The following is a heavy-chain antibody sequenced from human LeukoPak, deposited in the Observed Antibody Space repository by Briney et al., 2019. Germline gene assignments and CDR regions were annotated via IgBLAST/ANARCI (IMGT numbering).Heavy chain of an antibody. D-gene: IGHD6-13*01. CDR2: IIPIFGTT. V-gene: IGHV1-69*06. CDR3: ARVVGLTGYSSSWYSGYYYYMDV. J-gene: IGHJ6*03. Sequence: SVKVSCKASGGTFSSYAISWVRQAPGQGLEWMGGIIPIFGTTNYAQKFQDRVTITADKSTSTAYMESSSLRSEDTAVYYCARVVGLTGYSSSWYSGYYYYMDVWGKGTTVTVSS. CDR1: GGTFSSYA.